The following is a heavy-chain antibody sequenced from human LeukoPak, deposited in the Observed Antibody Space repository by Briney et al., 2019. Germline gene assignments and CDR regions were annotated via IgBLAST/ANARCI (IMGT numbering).Heavy chain of an antibody. CDR1: GFTFSEYY. Sequence: GGSLRLSCAASGFTFSEYYINWIRQAPGKGLEWVSSISSSSSYIYYADSVKGRFTISRDNAKNSLYLQMNSLRAEDTAVYYCAREAEMATLAHDAFDIWGQGTMVTVSS. J-gene: IGHJ3*02. D-gene: IGHD5-24*01. CDR3: AREAEMATLAHDAFDI. V-gene: IGHV3-11*06. CDR2: ISSSSSYI.